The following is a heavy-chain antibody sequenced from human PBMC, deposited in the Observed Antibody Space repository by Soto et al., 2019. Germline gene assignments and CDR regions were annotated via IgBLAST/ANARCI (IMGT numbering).Heavy chain of an antibody. CDR1: GGSFRREA. CDR3: ARGHEFGGNSDDFDV. V-gene: IGHV1-69*12. Sequence: QVQLVQSGAEVKKPGSSVKVSCKASGGSFRREAINWVRQAPGQGPEWMGGILPIFGTADYAQKFQGRVTITADVSTTTAYRVLSSLRFEDTAVYYCARGHEFGGNSDDFDVWGQGTMVTVSS. D-gene: IGHD2-15*01. J-gene: IGHJ3*01. CDR2: ILPIFGTA.